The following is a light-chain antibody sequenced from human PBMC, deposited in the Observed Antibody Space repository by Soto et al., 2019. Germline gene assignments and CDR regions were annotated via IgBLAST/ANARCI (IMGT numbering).Light chain of an antibody. V-gene: IGKV3-20*01. CDR3: QQYGTASLT. J-gene: IGKJ4*01. Sequence: EIVLTQSPGTLSLSPGERATLFCRASHYVSGSYLAWYQQTPGQAPRLLIYGASSRATGIPDRFSGSGSETDFTLTISRLEPEDFAIYYCQQYGTASLTFGGGTKVDI. CDR1: HYVSGSY. CDR2: GAS.